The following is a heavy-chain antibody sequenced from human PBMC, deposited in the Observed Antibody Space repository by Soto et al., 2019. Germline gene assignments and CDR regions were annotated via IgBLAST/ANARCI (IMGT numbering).Heavy chain of an antibody. D-gene: IGHD5-18*01. CDR2: IYYSGST. Sequence: SETLSLTCTVSGGSISSYYWSWIRQPPWKGLEWIGYIYYSGSTNYNPSLKSRVTISVDTSKNQFSLKLSSVTAADTAVYYCARGVDTAMVAPNVWGQGTLVTVSS. CDR1: GGSISSYY. J-gene: IGHJ4*02. CDR3: ARGVDTAMVAPNV. V-gene: IGHV4-59*01.